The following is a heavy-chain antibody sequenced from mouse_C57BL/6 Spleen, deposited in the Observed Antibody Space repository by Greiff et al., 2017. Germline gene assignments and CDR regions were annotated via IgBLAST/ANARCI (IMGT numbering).Heavy chain of an antibody. J-gene: IGHJ2*01. CDR2: IYPGSGST. CDR1: GYTFTSYW. CDR3: ARGGTYFDY. D-gene: IGHD3-3*01. V-gene: IGHV1-55*01. Sequence: QVKLQQPGAELVKPGASVKMSCKASGYTFTSYWITWVKQRPGQGLEWIGDIYPGSGSTNYNAKFKSQATLTVDTSSSTVYMQLSSLTSEDSAVYYCARGGTYFDYWGQGTTLTVSS.